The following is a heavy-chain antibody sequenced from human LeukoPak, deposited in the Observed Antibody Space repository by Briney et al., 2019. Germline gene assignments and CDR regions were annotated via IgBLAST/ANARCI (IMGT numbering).Heavy chain of an antibody. V-gene: IGHV3-7*01. CDR2: IKQDGSEK. CDR3: ARDPIRSPGLTRCYYYYYGMDV. D-gene: IGHD2-2*01. CDR1: GFTFSSYW. Sequence: PGGSLRLSCAASGFTFSSYWMSWVRQAPGKGLEWVANIKQDGSEKYYVDSVKGRFTISRDNAKNSLYLQMNSLRAEDTAVYYCARDPIRSPGLTRCYYYYYGMDVWGQGTTVTVSS. J-gene: IGHJ6*02.